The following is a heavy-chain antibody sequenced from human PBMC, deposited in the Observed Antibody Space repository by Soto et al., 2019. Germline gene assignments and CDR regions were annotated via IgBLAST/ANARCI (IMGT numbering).Heavy chain of an antibody. V-gene: IGHV4-4*02. CDR2: IFHTGSA. CDR1: GGSITSNW. CDR3: ARHIAVSGTRGFDH. J-gene: IGHJ4*02. Sequence: QVQLQESGPGLMKPSGTLSLTCAVSGGSITSNWWSWVRQPPGKGLEWIAEIFHTGSANYNPSLMGRLTISMDKSRYHLSLNLNSVTAADTAVYYCARHIAVSGTRGFDHWGQGTLVTVSS. D-gene: IGHD2-21*01.